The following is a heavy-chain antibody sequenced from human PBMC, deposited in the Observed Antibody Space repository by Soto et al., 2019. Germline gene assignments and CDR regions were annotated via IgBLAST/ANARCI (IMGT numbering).Heavy chain of an antibody. CDR2: ISYDGSNK. V-gene: IGHV3-30*18. CDR1: GFTFSSYG. CDR3: AKGIARVRNYYYGMDV. D-gene: IGHD3-16*02. Sequence: HPWGSRRLSCAASGFTFSSYGMHWVRQAPGKGLEWVAVISYDGSNKYYADSVKGRFTISRDNSKNTLYLQMNSLRAEDTAVYYCAKGIARVRNYYYGMDVWGQRTTVTVSS. J-gene: IGHJ6*02.